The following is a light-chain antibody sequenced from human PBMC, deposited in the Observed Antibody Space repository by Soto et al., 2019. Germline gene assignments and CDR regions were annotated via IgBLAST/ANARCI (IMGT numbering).Light chain of an antibody. CDR3: NSYTSSTTPAV. V-gene: IGLV2-14*01. CDR2: NVS. Sequence: QSVLTQPASVSGSPGQSLAISCSGTSSGVGGYDFVSWYQQHPGKAPKLIIYNVSNRPSGVSNRFSGSKSGNTASLTISGLQAEDEAVYYCNSYTSSTTPAVFGGGTRSPS. CDR1: SSGVGGYDF. J-gene: IGLJ2*01.